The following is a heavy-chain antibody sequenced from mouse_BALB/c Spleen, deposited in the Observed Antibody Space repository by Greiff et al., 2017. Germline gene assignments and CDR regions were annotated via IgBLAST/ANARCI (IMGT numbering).Heavy chain of an antibody. V-gene: IGHV1S81*02. Sequence: QVQLQQPGAELVKPGASVKLSCKASGYTFTSYWMHWVKQRPGQGLEWIGEINPSNGRTNYNEKFKSKATLTVDKSSSTAYMQLSSLTSEDSAVYYCARDWLTGDYWGQGTTLTVSS. D-gene: IGHD4-1*01. J-gene: IGHJ2*01. CDR2: INPSNGRT. CDR3: ARDWLTGDY. CDR1: GYTFTSYW.